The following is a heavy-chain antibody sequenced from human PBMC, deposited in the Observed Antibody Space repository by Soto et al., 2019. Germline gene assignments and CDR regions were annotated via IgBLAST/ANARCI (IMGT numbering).Heavy chain of an antibody. V-gene: IGHV3-9*01. J-gene: IGHJ2*01. CDR2: ISWNSGSI. CDR3: AKVLGTTVVTGNWYFDL. D-gene: IGHD4-17*01. Sequence: EVQLVESGGGLVQPGRSLRLSCAASGFTFDDYAMHWVRQAPGKGLEWVSGISWNSGSIDYADSVKGRFTISRDNAKNSLYLQMNSLRAEDTALYYCAKVLGTTVVTGNWYFDLWGRGTLVTVSS. CDR1: GFTFDDYA.